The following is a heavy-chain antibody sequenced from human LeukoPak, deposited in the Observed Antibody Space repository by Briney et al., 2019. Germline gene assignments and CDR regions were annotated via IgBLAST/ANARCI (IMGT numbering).Heavy chain of an antibody. CDR2: ISYDGSNK. V-gene: IGHV3-30*18. J-gene: IGHJ4*02. D-gene: IGHD3-3*01. CDR3: AKGWGIPIFGVVTN. Sequence: PGGSLRLSCAASGFTFSGFGMHWVRQAPGQGLEWVAVISYDGSNKYFADSVKGRFTISRDNSKNTLYLQMNSLRAEDTAVYYCAKGWGIPIFGVVTNWGQGTLVTVSS. CDR1: GFTFSGFG.